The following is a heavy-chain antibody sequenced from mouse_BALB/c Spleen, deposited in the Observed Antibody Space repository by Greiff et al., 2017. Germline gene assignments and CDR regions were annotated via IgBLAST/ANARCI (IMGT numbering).Heavy chain of an antibody. V-gene: IGHV5-6-5*01. CDR1: GFTSISFA. D-gene: IGHD2-2*01. Sequence: EVNVVESGGGLVKPGGSLKPSFAASGFTSISFAMPWVRQPPAKRLEWFPPIISGGITYYPHSVKGRFTLSRDTARNIQYLQMSCLRSEDTAMYYCARGLFYYGYDNYYAMDYWGQGTSVTVSS. J-gene: IGHJ4*01. CDR3: ARGLFYYGYDNYYAMDY. CDR2: IISGGIT.